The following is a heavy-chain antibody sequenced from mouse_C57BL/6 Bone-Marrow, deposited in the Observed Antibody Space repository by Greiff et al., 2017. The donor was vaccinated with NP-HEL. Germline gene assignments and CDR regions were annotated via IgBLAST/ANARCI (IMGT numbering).Heavy chain of an antibody. CDR3: ASYDYDWYFDV. CDR2: ISSGSSTI. CDR1: GFTFSDYG. V-gene: IGHV5-17*01. D-gene: IGHD2-4*01. Sequence: EVKLVESGGGLVKPGGSLKLSCAASGFTFSDYGMHWVRQAPEKGLEWVAYISSGSSTIYYADTVKGRFTISRDNAKNTLFLQMTSLRSEDTAMYYCASYDYDWYFDVWGTGTTVTVSS. J-gene: IGHJ1*03.